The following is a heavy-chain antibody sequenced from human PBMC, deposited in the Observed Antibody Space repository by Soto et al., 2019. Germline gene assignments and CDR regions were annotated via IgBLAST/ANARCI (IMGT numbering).Heavy chain of an antibody. Sequence: GESLKISCAVSGFTVSNNYMSWVRQAPEKGLEWISVIYSGGDTYYADSVKVRFTISRDNSKNTLYLQMNSLRLDDTAVYYCARGGGAYCGNDCIRAVDIWGQGTMVTVSS. D-gene: IGHD2-21*02. CDR1: GFTVSNNY. CDR3: ARGGGAYCGNDCIRAVDI. CDR2: IYSGGDT. J-gene: IGHJ3*02. V-gene: IGHV3-66*01.